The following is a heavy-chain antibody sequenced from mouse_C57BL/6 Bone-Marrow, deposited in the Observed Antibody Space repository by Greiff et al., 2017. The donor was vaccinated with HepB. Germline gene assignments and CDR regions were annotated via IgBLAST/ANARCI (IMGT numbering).Heavy chain of an antibody. CDR3: APLYYPAWFAY. D-gene: IGHD1-1*01. J-gene: IGHJ3*01. CDR2: IDPANGNT. CDR1: GFNIKNTY. V-gene: IGHV14-3*01. Sequence: VHVKQSVAELVRPGASVKLSCTASGFNIKNTYLHWVKQRPEQGLEWIGRIDPANGNTKYAPKFQGKATITADTSSNTAYLQLSSLTSEDTAIYYCAPLYYPAWFAYWGQGTLVTVSA.